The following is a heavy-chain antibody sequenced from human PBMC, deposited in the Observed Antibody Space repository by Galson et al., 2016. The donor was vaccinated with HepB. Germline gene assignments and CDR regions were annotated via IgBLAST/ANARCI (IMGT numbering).Heavy chain of an antibody. Sequence: SLRLSCAASGFFFSGRAMSWVRQAPGKGLEWVSGINRYGATTGYAASVKGRFTISRDNSNNTLYLQMNSLTTEDTAVYYCARDDYSGGRGSPDYWGQGTTVTVSA. CDR2: INRYGATT. V-gene: IGHV3-23*01. J-gene: IGHJ4*03. D-gene: IGHD4/OR15-4a*01. CDR3: ARDDYSGGRGSPDY. CDR1: GFFFSGRA.